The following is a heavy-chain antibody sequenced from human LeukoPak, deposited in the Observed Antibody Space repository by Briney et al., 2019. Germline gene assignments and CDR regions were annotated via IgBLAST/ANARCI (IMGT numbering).Heavy chain of an antibody. Sequence: PSETLSLTCAVYGGSFSGYYWSWIRQPPGKGLEWIGEINHSGSTNYNPSLKSRVTISVDTSKNQFSLKLSSVTAADTAVYYCARAGRDYVWGSYRDNWFDPWGQGTLVTVSS. CDR3: ARAGRDYVWGSYRDNWFDP. J-gene: IGHJ5*02. CDR2: INHSGST. V-gene: IGHV4-34*01. CDR1: GGSFSGYY. D-gene: IGHD3-16*02.